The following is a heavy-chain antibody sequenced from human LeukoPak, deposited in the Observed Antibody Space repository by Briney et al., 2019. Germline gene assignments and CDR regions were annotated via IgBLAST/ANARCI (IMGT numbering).Heavy chain of an antibody. CDR3: AKALDIVVVVIDY. CDR2: ISGSGGST. V-gene: IGHV3-23*01. J-gene: IGHJ4*02. Sequence: GGSLRLSCAASGFTFSSSAMSWVRQAPGKGLEWVSAISGSGGSTYYADSVKGRFTISRDNSKNTLYLQMNSLRAEDTAVYYCAKALDIVVVVIDYWGQGTLVTVSS. CDR1: GFTFSSSA. D-gene: IGHD2-15*01.